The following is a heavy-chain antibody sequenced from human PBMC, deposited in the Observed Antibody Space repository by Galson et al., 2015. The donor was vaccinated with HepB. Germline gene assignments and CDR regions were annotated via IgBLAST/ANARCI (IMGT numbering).Heavy chain of an antibody. CDR2: ISGSGGST. CDR3: ARDSSARGSFAY. D-gene: IGHD2-2*01. Sequence: SLRLSCAASGFTFSTYAMSWVRQAPGKGLEWVSAISGSGGSTYYADSVKGRFTISRDNSKNTLYLQMNSLRAEDTAVYFCARDSSARGSFAYWGQGTLVTVSS. J-gene: IGHJ4*02. CDR1: GFTFSTYA. V-gene: IGHV3-23*01.